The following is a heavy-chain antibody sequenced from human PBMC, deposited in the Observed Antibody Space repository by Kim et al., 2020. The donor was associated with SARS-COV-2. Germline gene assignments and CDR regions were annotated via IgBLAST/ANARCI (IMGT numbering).Heavy chain of an antibody. V-gene: IGHV3-53*01. CDR1: GFTVSSNY. D-gene: IGHD3-22*01. Sequence: GGSLRLSCAASGFTVSSNYMSWVRQAPGKGLEWVSVIYSGGSTYYADSVKGRFTISRDNSKNTLYLQMNSLRAEDTAVYYCGYDSSGYYYDSAFDIWGQGTMVTVSS. J-gene: IGHJ3*02. CDR3: GYDSSGYYYDSAFDI. CDR2: IYSGGST.